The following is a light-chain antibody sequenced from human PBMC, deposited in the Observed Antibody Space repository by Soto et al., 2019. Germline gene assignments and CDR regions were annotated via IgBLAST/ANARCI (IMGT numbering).Light chain of an antibody. Sequence: EIVLTQSPGTLSLSPVDRATLSFRASQSVSSSYLAWYQHKPGQAPRLLIYGASSRATGIPDRFSGGGSGTDFTLTISRLEPEDFAVYYCQEYGSSPPTWTFGQGTKVDI. J-gene: IGKJ1*01. CDR2: GAS. CDR1: QSVSSSY. CDR3: QEYGSSPPTWT. V-gene: IGKV3-20*01.